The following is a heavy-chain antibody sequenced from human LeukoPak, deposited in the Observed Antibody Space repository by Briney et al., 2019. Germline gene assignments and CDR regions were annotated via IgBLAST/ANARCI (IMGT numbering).Heavy chain of an antibody. CDR3: AREDYDSSGYAFQH. CDR1: GYTFTGYY. J-gene: IGHJ1*01. CDR2: INTNTGNP. V-gene: IGHV7-4-1*02. Sequence: ASVKVSCKASGYTFTGYYMHWVRQAPGQGLEWMGWINTNTGNPTYAQGFTGRFVFSLDTSVSTAYLQISSLKAEDTAVYYCAREDYDSSGYAFQHWGQGTLVTVSS. D-gene: IGHD3-22*01.